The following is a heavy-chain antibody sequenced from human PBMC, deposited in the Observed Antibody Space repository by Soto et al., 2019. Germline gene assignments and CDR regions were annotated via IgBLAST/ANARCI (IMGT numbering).Heavy chain of an antibody. CDR1: GFTFSSYA. J-gene: IGHJ6*03. CDR3: AKASGYSYGRRWYYMDV. Sequence: GRSLRLSCAASGFTFSSYAMSWVRQATGKGLEWVSAISGSGGSTYYADSVKGRFTISRDNSKNTLYLQMNSLRAEDTAVYYCAKASGYSYGRRWYYMDVWGKGTTVTVSS. D-gene: IGHD5-18*01. CDR2: ISGSGGST. V-gene: IGHV3-23*01.